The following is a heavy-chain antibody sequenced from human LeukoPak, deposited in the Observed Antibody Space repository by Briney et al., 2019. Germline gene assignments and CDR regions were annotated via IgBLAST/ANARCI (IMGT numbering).Heavy chain of an antibody. CDR2: IYYSGST. D-gene: IGHD3-10*01. CDR1: GDSISSYY. Sequence: SETLSLTCTVSGDSISSYYWSWIRQPPGKGLEWIGYIYYSGSTNYNPSLKSRVTISVDTSKNQFSLKLSSVTAADTAVYYCARGVSLLWFGDVRWFDPWGQGTLVTVSS. J-gene: IGHJ5*02. CDR3: ARGVSLLWFGDVRWFDP. V-gene: IGHV4-59*01.